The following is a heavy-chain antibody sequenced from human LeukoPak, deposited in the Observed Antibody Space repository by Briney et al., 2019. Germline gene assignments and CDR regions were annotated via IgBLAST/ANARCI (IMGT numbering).Heavy chain of an antibody. CDR3: ARLNGAYDSRFDY. Sequence: GGSLRLSCAASGFTVSSNYMSWVRQAPGKGLQWVSLIYSGGSAYYADSVKGRFTISRDNSKNTLYLQMNSLRAEDTAVYYCARLNGAYDSRFDYWGQGTLVTVSS. CDR2: IYSGGSA. D-gene: IGHD5-12*01. CDR1: GFTVSSNY. V-gene: IGHV3-66*04. J-gene: IGHJ4*02.